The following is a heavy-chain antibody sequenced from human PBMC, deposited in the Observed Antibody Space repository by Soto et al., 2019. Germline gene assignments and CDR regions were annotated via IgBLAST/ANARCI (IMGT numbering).Heavy chain of an antibody. J-gene: IGHJ4*02. CDR3: ARHVDYYDSSGYYKGRSAFDY. Sequence: ETLALTCRVSGGSISSSYYYWGWIRQPPEKGLEWIGSIYYNWITYYNPSLKNRVTISVDTSKNQFSLKLSSMTAADTAVYYCARHVDYYDSSGYYKGRSAFDYWGQGTRVTVSS. V-gene: IGHV4-39*01. D-gene: IGHD3-22*01. CDR1: GGSISSSYYY. CDR2: IYYNWIT.